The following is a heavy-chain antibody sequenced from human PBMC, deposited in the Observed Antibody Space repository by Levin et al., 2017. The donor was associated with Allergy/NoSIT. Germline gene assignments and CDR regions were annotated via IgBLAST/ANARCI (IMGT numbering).Heavy chain of an antibody. CDR3: AHRPNGEDSSSWYKLVDAFDS. CDR2: ISWDDDK. CDR1: GFSLSTSGVG. D-gene: IGHD6-13*01. V-gene: IGHV2-5*02. Sequence: SGPTLVKPPQTLTLTCTFSGFSLSTSGVGVGWIRQPPGKALEWLALISWDDDKRYSPSLKSRLTITKDTSKNQVVLTMTNMDPVDTATYYCAHRPNGEDSSSWYKLVDAFDSWGQGTMVTVSS. J-gene: IGHJ3*02.